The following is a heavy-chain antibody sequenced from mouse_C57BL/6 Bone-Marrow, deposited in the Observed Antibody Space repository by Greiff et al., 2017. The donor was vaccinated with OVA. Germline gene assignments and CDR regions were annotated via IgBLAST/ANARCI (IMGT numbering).Heavy chain of an antibody. CDR3: ARTYYSNPWFAY. CDR1: GYSITSGYY. V-gene: IGHV3-6*01. Sequence: ESGPGLVKPSQSLSLTCSVTGYSITSGYYWNWIRQFPGNKLEWMGYISYDGSNNYNPSLKNRISITRDTSKNQFFLKLNSVTTEDTATYYCARTYYSNPWFAYWGQETLVTVSA. CDR2: ISYDGSN. D-gene: IGHD2-5*01. J-gene: IGHJ3*01.